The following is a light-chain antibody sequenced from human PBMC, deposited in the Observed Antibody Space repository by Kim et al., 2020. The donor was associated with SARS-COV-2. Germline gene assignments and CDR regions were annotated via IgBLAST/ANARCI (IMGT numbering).Light chain of an antibody. CDR3: AAWDGSVGAWV. CDR1: SSNIGSNA. Sequence: GQRVTLSCSGYSSNIGSNAVTWHQQVPGTAPKLLINIHNQRPSGVPDRFSGSKSDTSASLAISGLQSEDEADYYCAAWDGSVGAWVFGGGTQLTVL. J-gene: IGLJ3*02. V-gene: IGLV1-44*01. CDR2: IHN.